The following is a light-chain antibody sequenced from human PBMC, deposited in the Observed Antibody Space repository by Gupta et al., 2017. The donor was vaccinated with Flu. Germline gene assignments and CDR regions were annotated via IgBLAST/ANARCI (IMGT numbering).Light chain of an antibody. Sequence: MVTISCSGSSSKIGINDVSWYQRRPGKTPNLLIYINNRRPSGVPDRFSGSKSGTSAALAYGGLQAEDEADYYCAAWDDSRNGQVFGGGTKLTVL. CDR2: INN. CDR1: SSKIGIND. J-gene: IGLJ3*02. CDR3: AAWDDSRNGQV. V-gene: IGLV1-44*01.